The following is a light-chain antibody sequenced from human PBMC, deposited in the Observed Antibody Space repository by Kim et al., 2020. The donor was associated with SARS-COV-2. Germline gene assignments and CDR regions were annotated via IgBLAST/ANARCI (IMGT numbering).Light chain of an antibody. CDR1: QSISSW. V-gene: IGKV1-5*01. J-gene: IGKJ3*01. Sequence: DIQMTQSPSTLSASVGDRVTITCRASQSISSWLAWYQQKPGKAPKLLIYDASSLESGVPSRFSGSGSGTEFTLTISSLQPDDFATYYCQQYKSYSPAIGPGTKVDIK. CDR2: DAS. CDR3: QQYKSYSPA.